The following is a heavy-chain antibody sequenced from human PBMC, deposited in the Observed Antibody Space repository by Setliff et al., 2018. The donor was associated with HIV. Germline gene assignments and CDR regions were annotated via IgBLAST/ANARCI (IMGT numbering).Heavy chain of an antibody. V-gene: IGHV1-18*01. CDR1: VHTFASYG. J-gene: IGHJ4*02. D-gene: IGHD6-6*01. CDR3: ATARPGARFDV. CDR2: ISAYNVSA. Sequence: ASVKVSCKASVHTFASYGIGWLRQAPGQGLEWLGWISAYNVSAPNAQKSQGRVTMTIDIPTTTAYMEMRSLRFDDTAVYYCATARPGARFDVWGQGTLVTVSS.